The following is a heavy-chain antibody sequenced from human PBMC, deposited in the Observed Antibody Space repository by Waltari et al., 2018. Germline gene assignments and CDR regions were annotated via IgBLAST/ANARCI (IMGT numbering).Heavy chain of an antibody. CDR3: ARGGVTGTISPPYYYGMDV. CDR1: GYTFPGYY. Sequence: QVQLVQSGAEVKKPGASVKVSCTASGYTFPGYYMHWLRQAPGQGLEWMGWIHPNSGGTNYAQKFQGRVTMTRDTSISTVYMELSRLRSDDTAVYYCARGGVTGTISPPYYYGMDVWGQGTTVTVSS. V-gene: IGHV1-2*02. J-gene: IGHJ6*02. D-gene: IGHD1-7*01. CDR2: IHPNSGGT.